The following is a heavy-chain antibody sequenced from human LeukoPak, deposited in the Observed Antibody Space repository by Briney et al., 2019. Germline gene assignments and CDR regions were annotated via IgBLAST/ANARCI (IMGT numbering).Heavy chain of an antibody. CDR1: GASISSYY. CDR2: IYVTGST. CDR3: ARDIVVVTAVPTNAFDI. V-gene: IGHV4-4*07. Sequence: PSETLSLTCTVSGASISSYYWTWIRQPAGKALEWIGRIYVTGSTTYNPSLESRVTMSLDTSKNHFSLKLSSVTAADTAVYYCARDIVVVTAVPTNAFDIWGQGTMVTVSS. J-gene: IGHJ3*02. D-gene: IGHD2-21*02.